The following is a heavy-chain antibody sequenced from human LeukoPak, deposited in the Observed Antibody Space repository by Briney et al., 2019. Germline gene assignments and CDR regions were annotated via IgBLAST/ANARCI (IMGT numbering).Heavy chain of an antibody. D-gene: IGHD3-10*01. CDR3: ARRVWFGELLP. CDR2: IKSKTDGGTT. CDR1: GFTFNNAW. J-gene: IGHJ5*02. V-gene: IGHV3-15*01. Sequence: GGSLRLSCAASGFTFNNAWMSWVRQAPGKGLEWVGRIKSKTDGGTTDYAAPVKGRFTISRDNAKNSLYLQMNSLRAEDTAVYYCARRVWFGELLPWGQGTLVTVSS.